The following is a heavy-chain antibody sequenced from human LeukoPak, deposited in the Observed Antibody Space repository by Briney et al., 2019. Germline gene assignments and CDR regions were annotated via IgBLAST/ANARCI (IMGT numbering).Heavy chain of an antibody. CDR3: ARDPRGTYRGGYEDHY. CDR1: GFTFSSYS. CDR2: ISSSSSYI. V-gene: IGHV3-21*01. Sequence: GGCLRLSCAASGFTFSSYSMNWVRQAPGKGLEWVSSISSSSSYIYYADSVKGRFTISRDNAKNSLYLQMNSLRAEDTAVYYCARDPRGTYRGGYEDHYWGQGTLVTVSS. D-gene: IGHD2-21*01. J-gene: IGHJ4*02.